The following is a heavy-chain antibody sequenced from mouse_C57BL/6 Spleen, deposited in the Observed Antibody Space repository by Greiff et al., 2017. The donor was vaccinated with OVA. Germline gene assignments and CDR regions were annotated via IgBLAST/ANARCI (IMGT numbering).Heavy chain of an antibody. CDR2: ISSGSSTI. CDR3: ARPYGYDGYCYFAV. V-gene: IGHV5-17*01. CDR1: GFTFSDYG. D-gene: IGHD2-2*01. Sequence: EVNLVESGGGLVKPGGSLKLSCAASGFTFSDYGMHWVRQAPEKGLEWVAYISSGSSTIYYADTVKGRFTISRDNAKNTLFLQMTSLRSEDTAMYYCARPYGYDGYCYFAVWGTGTTVTVSS. J-gene: IGHJ1*03.